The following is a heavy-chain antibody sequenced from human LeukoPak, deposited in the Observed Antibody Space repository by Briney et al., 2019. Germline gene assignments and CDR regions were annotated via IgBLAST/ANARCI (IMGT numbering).Heavy chain of an antibody. V-gene: IGHV3-30*02. J-gene: IGHJ4*01. CDR1: GFTFSSYG. CDR3: ARDQYLDY. CDR2: IRYGGSNK. Sequence: GGSLRLSCAASGFTFSSYGMHWVRQAPGKGLEWVAFIRYGGSNKYYADSVKGRFTISRDNAKNSLSLQMNSLRAEDTALYYCARDQYLDYRGQGTLVTVSS.